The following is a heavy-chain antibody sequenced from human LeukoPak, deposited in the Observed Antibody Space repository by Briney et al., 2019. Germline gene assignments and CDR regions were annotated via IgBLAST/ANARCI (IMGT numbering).Heavy chain of an antibody. CDR2: LSTSGAST. CDR1: GFTFTNYA. J-gene: IGHJ4*02. V-gene: IGHV3-21*01. Sequence: GGSLRLSCTASGFTFTNYAMNWVRQAPGKGLEWVSTLSTSGASTYYADSVKGRFTISRDNAKNSLYLQMNSLRAEDTAVYYCARGYCSSTSCYPPNPYDYWGQGTLVTVSS. CDR3: ARGYCSSTSCYPPNPYDY. D-gene: IGHD2-2*01.